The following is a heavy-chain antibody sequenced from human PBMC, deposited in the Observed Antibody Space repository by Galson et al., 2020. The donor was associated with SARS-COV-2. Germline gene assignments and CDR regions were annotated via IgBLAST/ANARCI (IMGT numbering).Heavy chain of an antibody. J-gene: IGHJ2*01. CDR1: GFTFSSYD. Sequence: GGSLRLSCAASGFTFSSYDMHWVRQATGKGLEWVSAIGTAGDTYYPGSVKGRFTISRENAKNSLYLQMNSLRAGDTAVYYCARVEFTHLHWYCDLWGRGTLVTVSS. CDR2: IGTAGDT. V-gene: IGHV3-13*01. CDR3: ARVEFTHLHWYCDL. D-gene: IGHD3-10*01.